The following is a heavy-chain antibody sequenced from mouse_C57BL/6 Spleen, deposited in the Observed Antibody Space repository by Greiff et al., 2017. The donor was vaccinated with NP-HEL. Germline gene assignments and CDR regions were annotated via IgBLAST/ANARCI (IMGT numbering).Heavy chain of an antibody. Sequence: VQLQQSGPELVKPGASVKIPCKASGYTFTDYNMDWVKQSHGKSLEWIGDINPNNGGTIYNQKFKGKATLTVDKSSSTAYMELRSLTSEDTAVYYCARPPRFAYWGQGTLVTVSA. J-gene: IGHJ3*01. CDR2: INPNNGGT. CDR1: GYTFTDYN. CDR3: ARPPRFAY. V-gene: IGHV1-18*01.